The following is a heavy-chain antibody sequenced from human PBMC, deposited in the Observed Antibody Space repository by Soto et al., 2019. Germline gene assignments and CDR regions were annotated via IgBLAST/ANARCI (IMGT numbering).Heavy chain of an antibody. CDR1: GFTFSSYS. J-gene: IGHJ4*02. CDR2: ISSSSSYI. V-gene: IGHV3-21*01. D-gene: IGHD1-1*01. Sequence: GRSLRLSCAASGFTFSSYSMNWVRQAPGKGLEWVSSISSSSSYIYYADSVKGRFTISRDNAKNSLYLQMNSLRAEDTAVYYCASNDDRDAIYCGQGTLVTVPP. CDR3: ASNDDRDAIY.